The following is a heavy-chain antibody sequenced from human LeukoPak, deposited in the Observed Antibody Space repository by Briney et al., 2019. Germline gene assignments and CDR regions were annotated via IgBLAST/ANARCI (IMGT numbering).Heavy chain of an antibody. V-gene: IGHV4-39*01. CDR2: IYCSGST. J-gene: IGHJ4*02. CDR1: GGSISSSSYY. Sequence: SETLSLTCTVSGGSISSSSYYWGWIRQPPGKGLEWIGSIYCSGSTHYNPSLKSRVTIPVDTSKNQFSLKLSSVTAADTAVYYCARRPATEGGYFDYWGQGTLVTVSS. D-gene: IGHD2-2*01. CDR3: ARRPATEGGYFDY.